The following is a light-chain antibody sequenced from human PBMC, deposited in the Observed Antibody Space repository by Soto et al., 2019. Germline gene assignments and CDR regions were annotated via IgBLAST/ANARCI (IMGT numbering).Light chain of an antibody. CDR3: SSYAGRNNFYV. J-gene: IGLJ1*01. CDR1: SSDVGGYNY. V-gene: IGLV2-8*01. Sequence: QSALTQPPSASGSPGQSVTISCTGTSSDVGGYNYVSWYQQHPGKAPKLIIYEVTKRPSGVPDRFSGSKSGNTASLTVSGLQAEDEADYYCSSYAGRNNFYVFGTGTRSPS. CDR2: EVT.